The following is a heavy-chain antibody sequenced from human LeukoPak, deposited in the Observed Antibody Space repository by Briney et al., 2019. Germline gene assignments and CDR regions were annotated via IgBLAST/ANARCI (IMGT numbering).Heavy chain of an antibody. CDR2: IYTSGST. CDR1: GGSISSYY. V-gene: IGHV4-4*09. J-gene: IGHJ4*02. CDR3: ARVLRDGSGLYFDY. Sequence: PSETLSLTCTVSGGSISSYYWSWIRQPPGKGLEWIGYIYTSGSTNYNPSLKSRVTISVDTSKNQFSLKLSSVTAADTAVYYCARVLRDGSGLYFDYWGQGTLVTVSS. D-gene: IGHD3-22*01.